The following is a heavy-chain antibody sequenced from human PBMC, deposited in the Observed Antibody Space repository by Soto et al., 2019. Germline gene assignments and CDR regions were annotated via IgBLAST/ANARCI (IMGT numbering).Heavy chain of an antibody. D-gene: IGHD2-2*02. CDR2: ISGSGGST. CDR1: GFTFSSYA. J-gene: IGHJ6*02. V-gene: IGHV3-23*01. CDR3: ARDGGLGYCSSTSCYTKDYYYYGMDV. Sequence: VGSLRLSCAASGFTFSSYAMSWVRQAPGKGLEWVSAISGSGGSTYHADSVKGRFTISRDNSKNTLFLQMISLRSDDTAVYYCARDGGLGYCSSTSCYTKDYYYYGMDVWGQGTTVTVSS.